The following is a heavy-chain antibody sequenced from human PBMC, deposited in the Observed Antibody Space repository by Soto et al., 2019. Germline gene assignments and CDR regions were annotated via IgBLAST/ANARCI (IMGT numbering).Heavy chain of an antibody. CDR1: GFTFSSYA. CDR3: ASTILNGYGMDV. J-gene: IGHJ6*02. CDR2: ISYDGSNK. D-gene: IGHD3-9*01. Sequence: GGSLRLSCAASGFTFSSYAMHWVRQAPGKGLEWVAVISYDGSNKYYADSVKGRFTISRDNSKNTLYLQMNSLRAEDTAVYYCASTILNGYGMDVWGQGTTVTVSS. V-gene: IGHV3-30-3*01.